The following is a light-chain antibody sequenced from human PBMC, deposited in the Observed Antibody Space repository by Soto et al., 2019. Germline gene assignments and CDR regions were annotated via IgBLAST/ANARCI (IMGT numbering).Light chain of an antibody. Sequence: QSVLTQSPSASASLRASVKLTCTLSSGHSSYAIAWHQQQPEKGPRYLMKLNSDGSHSKGDGIPDRFSGSSSGAERYLTISSLQSEDEADYYCQAWGTGIGVFGGGTKVTVL. V-gene: IGLV4-69*01. J-gene: IGLJ2*01. CDR1: SGHSSYA. CDR2: LNSDGSH. CDR3: QAWGTGIGV.